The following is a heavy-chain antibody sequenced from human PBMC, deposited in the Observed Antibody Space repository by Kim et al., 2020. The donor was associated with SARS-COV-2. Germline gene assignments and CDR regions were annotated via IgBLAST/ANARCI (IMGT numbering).Heavy chain of an antibody. D-gene: IGHD1-26*01. Sequence: ASVKVSCKASGYTFTGYYMHWVRQAPGQGLEWMGWINPNSGGTNYAQKFQGWVTMTRDTSISTAYMQLSRLRSDDTAVYYCARGHLRWGGSDWDLLYFDYWGQGTLVTVSS. CDR3: ARGHLRWGGSDWDLLYFDY. CDR2: INPNSGGT. CDR1: GYTFTGYY. V-gene: IGHV1-2*04. J-gene: IGHJ4*02.